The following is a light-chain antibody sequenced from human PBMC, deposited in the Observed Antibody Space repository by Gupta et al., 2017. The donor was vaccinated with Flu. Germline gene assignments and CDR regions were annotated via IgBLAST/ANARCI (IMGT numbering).Light chain of an antibody. J-gene: IGLJ2*01. CDR1: SGSIASSY. V-gene: IGLV6-57*01. CDR2: ENS. CDR3: QSDHNSGQV. Sequence: PGTTVTISCTRSSGSIASSYVQWYKQRPGSSPSNLIYENSQRSSGVPDRFSGSIDSSSNSASLTISGLETEDEADYYCQSDHNSGQVFGGGTKVTVL.